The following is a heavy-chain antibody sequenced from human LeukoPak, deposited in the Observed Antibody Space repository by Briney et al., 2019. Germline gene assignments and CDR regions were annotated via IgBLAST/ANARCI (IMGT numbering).Heavy chain of an antibody. CDR1: GGSFSGYF. Sequence: SSETLPLTCAVYGGSFSGYFWSWIRQPPGKGLEWIGEINHSGSTNYNPSLKSRVTISVDTSKNQFSLKLSSVTAADTAVYFCARRTWGSDFDYWGQGTPVTVSS. CDR2: INHSGST. V-gene: IGHV4-34*01. J-gene: IGHJ4*02. CDR3: ARRTWGSDFDY. D-gene: IGHD7-27*01.